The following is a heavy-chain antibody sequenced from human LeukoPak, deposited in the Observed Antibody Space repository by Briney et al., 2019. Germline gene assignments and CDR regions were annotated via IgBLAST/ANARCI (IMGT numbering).Heavy chain of an antibody. CDR3: AEEVGSTYATCDY. Sequence: GGSLRLSCAASGITFSSYAMSWVRQAPGKGLEWVSTIAGSGATTYYADSVKGRFTTSRDNSKNTLYLQMNSLRAEDTAVYYCAEEVGSTYATCDYWGQGTLVTVSS. CDR2: IAGSGATT. D-gene: IGHD1-26*01. V-gene: IGHV3-23*01. J-gene: IGHJ4*02. CDR1: GITFSSYA.